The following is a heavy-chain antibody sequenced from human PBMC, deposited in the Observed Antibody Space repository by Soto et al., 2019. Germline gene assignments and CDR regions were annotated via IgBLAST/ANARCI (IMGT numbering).Heavy chain of an antibody. CDR2: ISTSVPTM. J-gene: IGHJ6*02. CDR3: ARARRNFDFWSYPHLGDGMDV. V-gene: IGHV3-48*03. CDR1: GFSFSRYE. Sequence: EVQVVESGGGFVQPGGSLRLSCAASGFSFSRYEMNWVRQAPGKGLEWVSHISTSVPTMSYADSVKGRFTISRDNAKKSLYLQLNSLRVEDTGVYYCARARRNFDFWSYPHLGDGMDVWGQGTAVTVSS. D-gene: IGHD3-3*01.